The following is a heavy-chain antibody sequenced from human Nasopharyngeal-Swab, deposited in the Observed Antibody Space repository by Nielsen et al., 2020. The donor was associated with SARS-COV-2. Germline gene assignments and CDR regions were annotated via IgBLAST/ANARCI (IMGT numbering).Heavy chain of an antibody. CDR1: GGSFSGYY. CDR2: INHSGTT. Sequence: SDTLSLTCAVYGGSFSGYYWSWIRQPPGQGLEWMREINHSGTTSHNPSLTSRVTISSDTSKNQFSLKLSSVTAADTAVYYCARGHRSISMIVVVIATAHFYFDSWGRGTLVTVTS. J-gene: IGHJ4*02. D-gene: IGHD3-22*01. CDR3: ARGHRSISMIVVVIATAHFYFDS. V-gene: IGHV4-34*01.